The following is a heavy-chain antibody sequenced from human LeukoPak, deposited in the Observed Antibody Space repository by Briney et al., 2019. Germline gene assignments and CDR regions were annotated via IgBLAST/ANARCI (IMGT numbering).Heavy chain of an antibody. Sequence: GASVKASCKASGYTFTGYYMHWVRQATGQGLEWMGWMNPNSGNTGYAQKFQGRVTMTRNTSISTAYMELSSLRSEDTAVYYCARGIAARPIDYWGQGTLVTVSS. CDR3: ARGIAARPIDY. J-gene: IGHJ4*02. V-gene: IGHV1-8*02. CDR1: GYTFTGYY. CDR2: MNPNSGNT. D-gene: IGHD6-6*01.